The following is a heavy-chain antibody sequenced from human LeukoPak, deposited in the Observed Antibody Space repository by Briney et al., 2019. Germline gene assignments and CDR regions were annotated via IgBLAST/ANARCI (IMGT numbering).Heavy chain of an antibody. Sequence: SETLSLTCTVSGGSISSYYWSWIRQPAGKGLEWIGRIYTSGSTYYNPSLKSRVTISVDRSKNQFSLKLSSVTAADTAVYYCARAGLDYDILTGYYNWFDPWGQGTLVTVSS. CDR1: GGSISSYY. CDR3: ARAGLDYDILTGYYNWFDP. CDR2: IYTSGST. D-gene: IGHD3-9*01. V-gene: IGHV4-4*07. J-gene: IGHJ5*02.